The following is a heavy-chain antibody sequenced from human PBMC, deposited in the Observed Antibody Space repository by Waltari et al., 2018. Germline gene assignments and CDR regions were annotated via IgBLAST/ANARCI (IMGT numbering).Heavy chain of an antibody. D-gene: IGHD2-2*01. CDR3: AELAGVPAAIVLWWYFDL. Sequence: QLQLQESGPGLVKPSETLSLTCPVSGGSISRSSYYWGWIRQPPGKGLEWIGSIYYSGSNVDNPALKSRVTISVDTSKNQFSLKLSSLTAADTAVYYLAELAGVPAAIVLWWYFDLWGRGTLVTVSS. J-gene: IGHJ2*01. V-gene: IGHV4-39*01. CDR2: IYYSGSN. CDR1: GGSISRSSYY.